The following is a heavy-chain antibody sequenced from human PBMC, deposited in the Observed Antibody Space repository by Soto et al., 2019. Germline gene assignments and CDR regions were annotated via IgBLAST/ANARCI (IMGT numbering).Heavy chain of an antibody. J-gene: IGHJ6*02. CDR1: GTSITNNY. D-gene: IGHD6-19*01. CDR2: IYYSATT. V-gene: IGHV4-59*01. CDR3: ASEGPVDNYYYYGMDV. Sequence: PSETLSLTCSVSGTSITNNYWSWIRQPPGKGLEWIGYIYYSATTNYNPSLKSRVTISVDTSKNQFSLKLSSVTAADTAVYYCASEGPVDNYYYYGMDVWGQGTTVTVSS.